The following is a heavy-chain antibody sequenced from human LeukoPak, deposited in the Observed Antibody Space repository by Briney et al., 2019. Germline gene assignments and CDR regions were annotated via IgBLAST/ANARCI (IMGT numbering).Heavy chain of an antibody. Sequence: SSVTVSFMASGGIFISYSVSWVRQAAGQGRAWMGGIIPFRGTTNYAQRFQGRVTNTTAESTSTAYMELSGLRSGDTAVYYCARGCKRASCSFDSWGEGTLVTVSS. V-gene: IGHV1-69*16. CDR3: ARGCKRASCSFDS. D-gene: IGHD2-2*01. CDR1: GGIFISYS. CDR2: IIPFRGTT. J-gene: IGHJ4*02.